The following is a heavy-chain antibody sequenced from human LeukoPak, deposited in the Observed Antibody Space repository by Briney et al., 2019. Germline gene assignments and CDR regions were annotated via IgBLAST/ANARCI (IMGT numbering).Heavy chain of an antibody. D-gene: IGHD6-19*01. CDR2: ISSSSSYI. Sequence: GGSLRLSCAASGFIFSFYAMNWVRQAPGKGLEWVSSISSSSSYIYYADSVKGRFTISRDNAKNSLYLQMNSLRAEDTAVYYCASLPWLVRWVYYWGQGTLVTVSS. J-gene: IGHJ4*02. CDR1: GFIFSFYA. CDR3: ASLPWLVRWVYY. V-gene: IGHV3-21*01.